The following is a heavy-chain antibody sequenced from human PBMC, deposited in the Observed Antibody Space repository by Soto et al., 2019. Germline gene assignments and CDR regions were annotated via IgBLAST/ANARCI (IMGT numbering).Heavy chain of an antibody. CDR2: IYYSGNT. J-gene: IGHJ4*02. CDR3: ANGGSYHRIDY. Sequence: QVHLQESGPGLVKPSQPLSLTCTVPRGAISSDGYYWSWIRQHPGKGLEWLGYIYYSGNTYYNPSLKRRLIISVDTSKNQFYLRLRSVTAADTAVYYCANGGSYHRIDYWGQGPLVTVSS. CDR1: RGAISSDGYY. D-gene: IGHD1-26*01. V-gene: IGHV4-31*03.